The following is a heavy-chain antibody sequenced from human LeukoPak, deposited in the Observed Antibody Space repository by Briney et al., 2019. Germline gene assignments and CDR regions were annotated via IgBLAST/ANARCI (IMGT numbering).Heavy chain of an antibody. D-gene: IGHD3-9*01. J-gene: IGHJ6*02. CDR2: ITNSGTTI. V-gene: IGHV3-48*04. CDR3: ARSIGLTGGGVDV. Sequence: GGSLRLSCAASGFTFSSCAMNWVRQAPGKGLEWVSYITNSGTTIHYADSVKGRFTISRDNAKNSLYLQMNSLRAEDTAVYYCARSIGLTGGGVDVWGQGTTVTVSS. CDR1: GFTFSSCA.